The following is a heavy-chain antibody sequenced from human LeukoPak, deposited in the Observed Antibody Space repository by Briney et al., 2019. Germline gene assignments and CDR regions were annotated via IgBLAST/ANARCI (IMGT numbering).Heavy chain of an antibody. D-gene: IGHD2-2*01. CDR2: IKQDGSEK. CDR3: AREGDIVVVPAAHLFDP. Sequence: GGSLRLSCAASGFTFSSYWMSWVRQAPGKGLEWVANIKQDGSEKYYVDSVKGRFTISRDNAKNSLYLQMNSLRAEDTAVYYCAREGDIVVVPAAHLFDPWGQGTLVTVSS. V-gene: IGHV3-7*03. CDR1: GFTFSSYW. J-gene: IGHJ5*02.